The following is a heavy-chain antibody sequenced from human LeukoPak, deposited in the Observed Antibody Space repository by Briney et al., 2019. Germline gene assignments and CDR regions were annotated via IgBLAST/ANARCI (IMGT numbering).Heavy chain of an antibody. CDR3: AREPSYSGTGYYYGMDV. V-gene: IGHV1-46*01. D-gene: IGHD3-10*01. Sequence: ASVKVSCKASGYTFTSYYMHWVRQAPGQGLEWMGIINPSGGSTSYAQKFQGRVTMTRDTSTSTVYMELSSLRSEDTAVHYCAREPSYSGTGYYYGMDVWGQGTTVTVSS. J-gene: IGHJ6*02. CDR2: INPSGGST. CDR1: GYTFTSYY.